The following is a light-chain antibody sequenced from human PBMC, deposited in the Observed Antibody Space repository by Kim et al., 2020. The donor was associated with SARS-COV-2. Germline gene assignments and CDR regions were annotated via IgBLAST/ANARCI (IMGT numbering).Light chain of an antibody. CDR1: QLGDKY. CDR2: QDK. V-gene: IGLV3-1*01. J-gene: IGLJ2*01. Sequence: SYELTQPPSVSVSPGQTASITCSGDQLGDKYVCWYQQRPGQSPVLVIYQDKNRPSGIPERFSGSNYGNTATLTISGTQAMDEADYYCQAWDTTVVFGGGTQLTVL. CDR3: QAWDTTVV.